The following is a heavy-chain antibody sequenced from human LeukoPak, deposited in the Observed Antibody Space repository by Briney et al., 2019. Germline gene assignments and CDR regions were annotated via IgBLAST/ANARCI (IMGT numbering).Heavy chain of an antibody. CDR1: GFTFSSYS. Sequence: GGSLRLSCAASGFTFSSYSMSWVRQAPGKGLEWVSAISGSGGSTYYADSVKGRFTISRDNSKNTLFLQMNSLRADDTAVYYCAKEPRENSGYYVSGWFDPWGQGTLVTVSS. CDR2: ISGSGGST. D-gene: IGHD5-12*01. J-gene: IGHJ5*02. CDR3: AKEPRENSGYYVSGWFDP. V-gene: IGHV3-23*01.